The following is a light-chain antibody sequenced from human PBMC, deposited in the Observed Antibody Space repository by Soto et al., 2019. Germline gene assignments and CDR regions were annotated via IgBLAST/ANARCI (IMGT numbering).Light chain of an antibody. Sequence: DIQMTQSPSSLSASVGDRVTITCRASQSISNYLNSYQHKPGKAPNLLIYAASTLQSGVPSRFSGSRSGTDFTLTITHLQPEDFASYYCQQSYSSPPTFGQGTKLEIK. V-gene: IGKV1-39*01. J-gene: IGKJ2*01. CDR2: AAS. CDR1: QSISNY. CDR3: QQSYSSPPT.